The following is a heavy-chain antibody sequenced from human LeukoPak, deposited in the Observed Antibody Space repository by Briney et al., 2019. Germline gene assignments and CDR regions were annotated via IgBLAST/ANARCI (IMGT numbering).Heavy chain of an antibody. V-gene: IGHV1-2*02. Sequence: ASVKVSCKASGYTFTGYYMPWVRQAPGQGLEWMGWINPNSGGTNYAQKFQGRVTMTRDTSISTAYMELSRLRSDDTAVYYCARGLVWYNWNPGTNVDYWGQGTLVTVSS. CDR1: GYTFTGYY. D-gene: IGHD1-20*01. J-gene: IGHJ4*02. CDR2: INPNSGGT. CDR3: ARGLVWYNWNPGTNVDY.